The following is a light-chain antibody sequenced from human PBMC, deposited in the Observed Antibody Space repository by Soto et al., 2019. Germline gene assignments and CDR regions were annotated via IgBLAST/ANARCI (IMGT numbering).Light chain of an antibody. CDR2: VAS. CDR3: QQYGSSPLT. J-gene: IGKJ4*01. Sequence: EIVMTQSPATLSVSPGGRATLSCRASQSISDTLAWYQQKPGQAPRLLIYVASSRATGIPDRFSGSGSGTDFTLTISRLETEDYAVYYCQQYGSSPLTFGGGTKVDIK. V-gene: IGKV3-20*01. CDR1: QSISDT.